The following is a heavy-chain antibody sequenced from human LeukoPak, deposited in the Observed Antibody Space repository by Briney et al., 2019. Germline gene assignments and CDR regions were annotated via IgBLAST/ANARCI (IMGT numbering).Heavy chain of an antibody. D-gene: IGHD4-17*01. CDR2: INSDGSST. CDR1: GFTFSSYW. CDR3: ARDGTVTNFDY. Sequence: GGSLRLSCAASGFTFSSYWMHWVRQAPGKGLVWVSRINSDGSSTSYADSVKGRFTTSRDNAKNTLYLQMNSLRAEDTAVYYCARDGTVTNFDYWGQGTLVTVSS. J-gene: IGHJ4*02. V-gene: IGHV3-74*01.